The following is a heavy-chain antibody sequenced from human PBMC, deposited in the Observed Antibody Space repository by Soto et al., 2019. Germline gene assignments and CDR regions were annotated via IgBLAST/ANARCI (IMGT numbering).Heavy chain of an antibody. J-gene: IGHJ4*02. CDR2: INHSGST. CDR1: GGSFSGYY. V-gene: IGHV4-34*01. CDR3: ARAVVPAAVAPPYYFDY. Sequence: SETLSLTCAVYGGSFSGYYWSWIRQPPGKGLEWIGEINHSGSTNYNPSLKSRVTISVDTSKNQFSLKLSSVTAADTAVYYCARAVVPAAVAPPYYFDYWGQGTLVTVSS. D-gene: IGHD2-2*01.